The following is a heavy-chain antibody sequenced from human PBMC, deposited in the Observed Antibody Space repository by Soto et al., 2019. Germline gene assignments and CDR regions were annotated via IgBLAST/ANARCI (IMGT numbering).Heavy chain of an antibody. D-gene: IGHD1-1*01. CDR2: IYHTGST. CDR3: ARATGTLRSRNCDY. V-gene: IGHV4-31*03. Sequence: SETLSLTCSVSGGSISTVGHYWTWIRQPPGKGLEWIGSIYHTGSTYYSKSLRSRLTMSVDTSKSQFSLRLGSVTAADTAVYYCARATGTLRSRNCDYWGQGSLVTVSS. CDR1: GGSISTVGHY. J-gene: IGHJ4*02.